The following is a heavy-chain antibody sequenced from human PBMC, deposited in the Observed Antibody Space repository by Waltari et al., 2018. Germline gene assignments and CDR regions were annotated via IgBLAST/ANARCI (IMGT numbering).Heavy chain of an antibody. CDR2: VYHDGTT. CDR1: GYAVHSGFY. CDR3: SRQVLGYCTSAACRRLES. Sequence: VQLLESGPGLVKSSETLSLTCDVSGYAVHSGFYWGWIRQAPGEGLEWVATVYHDGTTFYNPSLKSRLSVSMDTSKNQISLTLKSVTAADTAVYHCSRQVLGYCTSAACRRLESWGQGTLVTVSS. V-gene: IGHV4-38-2*01. D-gene: IGHD2-2*03. J-gene: IGHJ4*02.